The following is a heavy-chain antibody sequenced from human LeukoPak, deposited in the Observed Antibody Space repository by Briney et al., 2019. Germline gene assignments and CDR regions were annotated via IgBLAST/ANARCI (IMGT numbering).Heavy chain of an antibody. Sequence: GGSLRLSCAASGFTFSSYWMHWVRQAPGKGLEWVSGINWQGASTGYADSVKGRFTIARDNAKNSLYLQMNTLGAEDTALYYCARTYYFDSSGYSSEGKYYYYFMDVWGKGTTVTVSS. D-gene: IGHD3-22*01. J-gene: IGHJ6*03. CDR2: INWQGAST. V-gene: IGHV3-20*04. CDR3: ARTYYFDSSGYSSEGKYYYYFMDV. CDR1: GFTFSSYW.